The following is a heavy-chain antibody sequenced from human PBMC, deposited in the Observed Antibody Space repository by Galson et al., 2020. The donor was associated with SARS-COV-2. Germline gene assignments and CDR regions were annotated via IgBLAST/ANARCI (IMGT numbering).Heavy chain of an antibody. CDR2: IYSGGTT. D-gene: IGHD3-16*01. Sequence: TGGSLRLSCAASGFTVSDNYMYWVRQAPGKGLEWVSGIYSGGTTYYADSVQGRFTISRDNTKNTLHLQMNSLRAEDTAVYYCARDGRAYWNYYHGMDDWGQGTTVTVYS. V-gene: IGHV3-66*01. J-gene: IGHJ6*02. CDR3: ARDGRAYWNYYHGMDD. CDR1: GFTVSDNY.